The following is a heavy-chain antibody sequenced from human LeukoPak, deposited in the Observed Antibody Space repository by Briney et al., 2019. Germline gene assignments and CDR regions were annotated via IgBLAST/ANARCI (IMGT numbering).Heavy chain of an antibody. CDR2: IFCSGST. V-gene: IGHV4-31*03. D-gene: IGHD4/OR15-4a*01. CDR1: GGSLSSGGYY. J-gene: IGHJ5*02. CDR3: ARVGTDYGASVNWFDH. Sequence: SETLSLTSTVPGGSLSSGGYYSSWISHHPGKCLEWMGYIFCSGSTYYNPSLKSRVTISVDTSKTQFSLKLSSVTAADTAVYYCARVGTDYGASVNWFDHWGQGTLVTVSS.